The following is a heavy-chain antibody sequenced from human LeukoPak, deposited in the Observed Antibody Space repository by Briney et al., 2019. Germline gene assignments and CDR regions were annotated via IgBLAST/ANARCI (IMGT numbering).Heavy chain of an antibody. CDR1: GGSISSTPYY. J-gene: IGHJ4*02. CDR3: ARQFRSGGYGFFDY. CDR2: IYYSGST. D-gene: IGHD5-12*01. Sequence: PFETLCLTCTVSGGSISSTPYYWGCIRQPPGKGLEWIGGIYYSGSTYYNPSLKTRVTISVDTSKNQFSLKLSSVTAADTAVYYCARQFRSGGYGFFDYCGQRTIVTVSS. V-gene: IGHV4-39*01.